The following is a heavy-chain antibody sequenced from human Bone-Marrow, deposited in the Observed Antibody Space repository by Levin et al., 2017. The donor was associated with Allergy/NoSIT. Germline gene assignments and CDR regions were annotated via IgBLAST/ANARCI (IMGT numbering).Heavy chain of an antibody. J-gene: IGHJ4*02. D-gene: IGHD2-2*01. Sequence: SETLSLTCAVYGGSFSGYYWSWIRQPPGKGLEWIGEINHSGSTNYNPSLKSRVTISVDTSKNQFSLKLSSVTAADTAVYYCARGLLLDYWGQGTLVTVSS. V-gene: IGHV4-34*01. CDR1: GGSFSGYY. CDR2: INHSGST. CDR3: ARGLLLDY.